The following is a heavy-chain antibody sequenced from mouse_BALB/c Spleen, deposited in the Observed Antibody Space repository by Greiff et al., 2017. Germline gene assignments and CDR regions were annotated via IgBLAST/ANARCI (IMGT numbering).Heavy chain of an antibody. J-gene: IGHJ4*01. CDR2: ILPGSGST. D-gene: IGHD1-1*01. Sequence: VKLQESGAELMKPGASVKISCKATGYTFSSYWIEWVKQRPGHGLEWIGEILPGSGSTNCNEKFKGKATFTADTSSNTAYMQLSSLTSEDSAVYYCARGSPTVVAYYYAMDYWGQGTSVTVSS. CDR1: GYTFSSYW. V-gene: IGHV1-9*01. CDR3: ARGSPTVVAYYYAMDY.